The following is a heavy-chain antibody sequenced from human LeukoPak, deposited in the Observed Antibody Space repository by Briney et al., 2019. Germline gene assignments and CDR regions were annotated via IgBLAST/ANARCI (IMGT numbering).Heavy chain of an antibody. V-gene: IGHV3-48*03. D-gene: IGHD3-3*01. CDR2: ISSSGSTI. CDR1: GFTVSSLE. Sequence: GVSLRLSCAASGFTVSSLEMNWVRQAPGKGLEGVSYISSSGSTIYYADSVKGRFTISRDNAKNSLYLQMNSLRAEDTAVYYCARENVDLRFLEWLLSPREGWFDPWGQGTLVTVSS. CDR3: ARENVDLRFLEWLLSPREGWFDP. J-gene: IGHJ5*02.